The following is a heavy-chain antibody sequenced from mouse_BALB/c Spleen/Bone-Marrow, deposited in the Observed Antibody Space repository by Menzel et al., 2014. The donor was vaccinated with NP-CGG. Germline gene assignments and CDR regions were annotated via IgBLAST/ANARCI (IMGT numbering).Heavy chain of an antibody. Sequence: EVQLQESGGGLVKPGGSLKLPCVASGFTFSSYTMSWVRQTPEKRLEWVATISTGGSYTDYPDSVKGRFTISRDNAKNTLYLQMSSLKSEDTAMYYCTRDQRYGNYIYAMDYWGQGTSVTVSS. J-gene: IGHJ4*01. CDR3: TRDQRYGNYIYAMDY. CDR2: ISTGGSYT. CDR1: GFTFSSYT. V-gene: IGHV5-6-4*01. D-gene: IGHD2-10*02.